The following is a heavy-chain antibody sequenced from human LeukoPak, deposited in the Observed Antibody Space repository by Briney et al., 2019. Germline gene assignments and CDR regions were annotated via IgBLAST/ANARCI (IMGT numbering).Heavy chain of an antibody. V-gene: IGHV4-59*01. Sequence: SETLSLTCTVSGGSISSYYWSWIRQPPGKGLEWIGYIYYSGSTSYNPSLKSLVTISVDTSKKQFSLKLSSVTAADTPFYYCARYIVSYPHDAFDIWGQGTMVTVSS. CDR3: ARYIVSYPHDAFDI. CDR2: IYYSGST. CDR1: GGSISSYY. J-gene: IGHJ3*02. D-gene: IGHD1-26*01.